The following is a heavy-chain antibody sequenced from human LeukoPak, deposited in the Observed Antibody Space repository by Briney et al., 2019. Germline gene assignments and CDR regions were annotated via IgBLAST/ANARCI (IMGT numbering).Heavy chain of an antibody. Sequence: SETLSLTCTVSGGSISSGDYYWSWIRQPPGKGLEWIGYIYYSGSTYYNPSLKSRVTISVDTSKNQFSPKLSSVTAADTAVYYCARALVDCGDFDFDLWGRGTLVTVSS. D-gene: IGHD4-17*01. CDR3: ARALVDCGDFDFDL. V-gene: IGHV4-30-4*01. CDR2: IYYSGST. J-gene: IGHJ2*01. CDR1: GGSISSGDYY.